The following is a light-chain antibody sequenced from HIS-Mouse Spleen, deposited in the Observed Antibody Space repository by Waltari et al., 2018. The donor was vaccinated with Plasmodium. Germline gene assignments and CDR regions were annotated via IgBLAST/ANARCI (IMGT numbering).Light chain of an antibody. CDR3: YSTDSSGNHRV. Sequence: SYELTQPPSVSVSPGQTARITCSGDALPKKYAYWYQQKSGQAPVLVSYKDSKRPSGMPDRLSGSSSGTMAILTISGAQVEDEADYYCYSTDSSGNHRVFGGGTKLTVL. V-gene: IGLV3-10*01. J-gene: IGLJ3*02. CDR2: KDS. CDR1: ALPKKY.